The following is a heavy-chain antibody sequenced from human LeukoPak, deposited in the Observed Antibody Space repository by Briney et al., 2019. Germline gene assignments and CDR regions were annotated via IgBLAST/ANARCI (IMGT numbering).Heavy chain of an antibody. D-gene: IGHD2-2*01. Sequence: GVSVKVSCKASGYTFTSYDINWVRQATGQGLEWMGWMNPNSGNTGYAQKFQGRVTMTRNTSISTAYMELSSLRSEDTAVYYCATNLLGYCSSTSCELDYWGQGTLVTVSS. CDR2: MNPNSGNT. J-gene: IGHJ4*02. CDR3: ATNLLGYCSSTSCELDY. CDR1: GYTFTSYD. V-gene: IGHV1-8*01.